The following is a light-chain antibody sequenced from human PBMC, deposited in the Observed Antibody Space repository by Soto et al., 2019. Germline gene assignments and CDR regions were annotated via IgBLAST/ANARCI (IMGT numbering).Light chain of an antibody. Sequence: ALTQPPSASGSPGQSVTISCTGSSSDVGTYNYVSWYQQHPGKPPKLMIYEVSERPSGVSDRFSGSKSANTASLIISGLQAEDEADYYCCSYAGNTLVVFGGGTKLTVL. CDR3: CSYAGNTLVV. CDR1: SSDVGTYNY. CDR2: EVS. J-gene: IGLJ2*01. V-gene: IGLV2-8*01.